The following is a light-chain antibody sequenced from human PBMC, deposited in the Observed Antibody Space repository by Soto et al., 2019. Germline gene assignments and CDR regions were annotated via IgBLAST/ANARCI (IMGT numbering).Light chain of an antibody. V-gene: IGLV1-44*01. Sequence: QSVLTQPPSASGTPGQRVTISCSGDSSSIERNTVSWYQQLPGMAPKLLIYLNSRRPSGVPDRFSGSKSGPSAFLAITGLQAEDEADYYCQSYDNSLSGSGVFGTGTKVTVL. CDR1: SSSIERNT. J-gene: IGLJ1*01. CDR2: LNS. CDR3: QSYDNSLSGSGV.